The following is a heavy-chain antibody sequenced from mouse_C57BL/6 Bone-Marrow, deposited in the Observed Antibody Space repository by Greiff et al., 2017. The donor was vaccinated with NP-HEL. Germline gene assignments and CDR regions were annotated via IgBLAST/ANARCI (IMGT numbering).Heavy chain of an antibody. D-gene: IGHD1-1*01. J-gene: IGHJ1*03. CDR1: GYAFTNYL. CDR2: INPGSGGT. V-gene: IGHV1-54*01. Sequence: QVQLQQSGAELVRPGTSVKVSCKASGYAFTNYLIEWVKQRPGQGLEWIGVINPGSGGTNYNEKFKGKATLTADKSSSTAYMQLSSLTSEDSAVYFCAREVYYYGSSYWYFDVWGTGTTVTVSS. CDR3: AREVYYYGSSYWYFDV.